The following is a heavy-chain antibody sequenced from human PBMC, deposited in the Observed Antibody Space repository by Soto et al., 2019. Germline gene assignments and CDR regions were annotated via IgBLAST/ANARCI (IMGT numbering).Heavy chain of an antibody. J-gene: IGHJ4*02. CDR1: GFTFSSFW. V-gene: IGHV3-7*03. CDR2: IKTDGSET. CDR3: TVDRYPRFYHGPGSYPYY. D-gene: IGHD3-10*01. Sequence: GGSLRLSCAASGFTFSSFWMSWVRQAPGKGLEWVANIKTDGSETHYVDSVKGRFTISRDNPKTSLFLHMNSLRGEDTAVYFCTVDRYPRFYHGPGSYPYYWGQGTTVTVYS.